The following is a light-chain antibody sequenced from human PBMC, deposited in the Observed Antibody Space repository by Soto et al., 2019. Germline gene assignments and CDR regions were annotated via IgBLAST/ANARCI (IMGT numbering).Light chain of an antibody. J-gene: IGKJ4*01. CDR3: QQYNIWPLT. CDR2: GAS. V-gene: IGKV3-15*01. Sequence: EIVMTQSPATLSVSPGERATLSCRASQSLNRDLAWYQQRPGQSPRLLIFGASTRATGIPARFSASGSGTDFTLTISSLQSEDFAVYFCQQYNIWPLTFGGGTKVDIK. CDR1: QSLNRD.